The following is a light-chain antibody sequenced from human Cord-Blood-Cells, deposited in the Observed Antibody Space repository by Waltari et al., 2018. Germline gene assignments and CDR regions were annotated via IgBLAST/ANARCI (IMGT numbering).Light chain of an antibody. CDR1: SSDVGGYNY. Sequence: QSALTQPASVSGSPGQSITISCTGTSSDVGGYNYVSWYQQHPGKAPKLMIYDVSNRPSGVSNRFSGSKYGNTASLTISGLQAEDEADYYCSSYTSSNTLVFGTGTKFTVL. J-gene: IGLJ1*01. V-gene: IGLV2-14*03. CDR3: SSYTSSNTLV. CDR2: DVS.